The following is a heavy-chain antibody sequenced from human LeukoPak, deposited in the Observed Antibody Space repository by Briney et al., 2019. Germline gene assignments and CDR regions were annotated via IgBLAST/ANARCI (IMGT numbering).Heavy chain of an antibody. CDR2: INPSGGST. Sequence: ASVKVSCKASGYTFTGYYMHWVRQAPGQGLEWMGIINPSGGSTSYAQKFQGRVTMTRDMSTSTVYMELSSLRSEDTAVYYCARGGGVYSSSPTQTDAFDIWGQGTMVTVSS. CDR3: ARGGGVYSSSPTQTDAFDI. J-gene: IGHJ3*02. D-gene: IGHD6-13*01. CDR1: GYTFTGYY. V-gene: IGHV1-46*01.